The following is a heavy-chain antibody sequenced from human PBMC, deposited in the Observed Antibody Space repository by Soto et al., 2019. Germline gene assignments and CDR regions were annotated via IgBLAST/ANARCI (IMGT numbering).Heavy chain of an antibody. CDR3: AREVDYSYDYYYGMDV. D-gene: IGHD4-4*01. CDR1: GFTFSSYW. V-gene: IGHV3-7*05. J-gene: IGHJ6*02. Sequence: GGSLRLSCAASGFTFSSYWMSLVRQAPGKGLEWVANIKQDGSEKYYVDSVKGRFTISRDNAKNSLYLQMNSLRAEDTAVYYCAREVDYSYDYYYGMDVWGQGTTVTVSS. CDR2: IKQDGSEK.